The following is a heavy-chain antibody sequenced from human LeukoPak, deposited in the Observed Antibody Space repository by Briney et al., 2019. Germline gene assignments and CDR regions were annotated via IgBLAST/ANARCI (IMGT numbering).Heavy chain of an antibody. Sequence: GASVKVSCKASGYTFTGYYIHWVRQAPGQGLEWMGRINPNTGGTNYAQKFQGRATMTRDTSITTAYMELSSLRSEDTAVYYCAREYYDSSGYPKYYFDYWGQGTLVTVSS. D-gene: IGHD3-22*01. CDR3: AREYYDSSGYPKYYFDY. CDR1: GYTFTGYY. V-gene: IGHV1-2*06. J-gene: IGHJ4*02. CDR2: INPNTGGT.